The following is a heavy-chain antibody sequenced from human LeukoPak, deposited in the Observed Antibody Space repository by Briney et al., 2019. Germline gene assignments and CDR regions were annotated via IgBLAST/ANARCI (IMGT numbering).Heavy chain of an antibody. J-gene: IGHJ4*02. Sequence: SETLSLTCTVSGGSISSSSYYWGWIRQPPGKGLEWIGSIYYSGSTYYNPSLKSRVTISVDTSKNQFSLKLSSVTAADTAVYYCARDLANCSGGSCSDYSGQGTLVTVSS. V-gene: IGHV4-39*02. D-gene: IGHD2-15*01. CDR2: IYYSGST. CDR1: GGSISSSSYY. CDR3: ARDLANCSGGSCSDY.